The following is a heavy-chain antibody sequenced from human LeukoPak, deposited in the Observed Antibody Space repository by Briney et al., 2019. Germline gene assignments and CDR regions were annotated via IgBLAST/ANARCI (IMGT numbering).Heavy chain of an antibody. CDR2: INPNSGGT. Sequence: ASVKVSCKASGYTFTGYYMHWVRQAPGQGLEWMGWINPNSGGTNYAQKFQGRVTMTRDTSISTAYMELSSLRSEDTAVYYCARIPHDGGLSMVRGKTIYYFYYYMDVWGQGTTVTVSS. CDR1: GYTFTGYY. CDR3: ARIPHDGGLSMVRGKTIYYFYYYMDV. D-gene: IGHD3-10*01. J-gene: IGHJ6*03. V-gene: IGHV1-2*02.